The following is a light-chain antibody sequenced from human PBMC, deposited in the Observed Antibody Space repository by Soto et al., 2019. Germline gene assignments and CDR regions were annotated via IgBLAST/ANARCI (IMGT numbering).Light chain of an antibody. CDR2: DVN. Sequence: QSALTQPASVSGSPGQSITISCTGTSSDVGGYNYVSWYQQHPGNAPKLMIYDVNNRPSGVSNRFSGSKSGNTASLTISGLQAEDEADYYCSSYTSRSTPYVFGTGTKLTVL. J-gene: IGLJ1*01. V-gene: IGLV2-14*03. CDR3: SSYTSRSTPYV. CDR1: SSDVGGYNY.